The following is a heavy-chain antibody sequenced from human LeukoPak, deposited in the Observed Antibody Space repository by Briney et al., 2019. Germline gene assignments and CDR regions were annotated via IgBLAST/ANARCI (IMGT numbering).Heavy chain of an antibody. J-gene: IGHJ4*01. D-gene: IGHD7-27*01. CDR3: ARDTVPPRNATEQKTGTYY. CDR2: VYYRGNT. CDR1: GGSITTTNYY. V-gene: IGHV4-39*02. Sequence: SETLSLTCTVSGGSITTTNYYWAWIRQPPGEGLQWIESVYYRGNTYSNPSLESRITMSVDTSKNQFSLRLTSVTAADTALYYCARDTVPPRNATEQKTGTYYWGLGTLVTVSS.